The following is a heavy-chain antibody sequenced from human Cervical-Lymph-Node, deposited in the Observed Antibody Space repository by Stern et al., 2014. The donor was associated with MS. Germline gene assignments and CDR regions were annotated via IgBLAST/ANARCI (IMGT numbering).Heavy chain of an antibody. CDR2: LYYGEKT. Sequence: QVQLQESGPGLVKPSETLSLTCTVSGASISSGIHYWGWIRQPPGKGLEXIATLYYGEKTYDNLSLKSRVTISADTSKNQFSLKLSSVTAADTAVYYCASTEDIVALVGSVWGPGTLVTVSS. CDR3: ASTEDIVALVGSV. D-gene: IGHD2-15*01. J-gene: IGHJ4*02. V-gene: IGHV4-39*01. CDR1: GASISSGIHY.